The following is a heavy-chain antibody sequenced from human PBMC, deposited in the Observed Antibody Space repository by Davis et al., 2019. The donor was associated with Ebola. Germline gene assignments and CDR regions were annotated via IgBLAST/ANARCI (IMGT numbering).Heavy chain of an antibody. J-gene: IGHJ4*02. V-gene: IGHV3-7*01. D-gene: IGHD7-27*01. CDR1: GFTFSSYW. CDR2: IKQDGSEK. Sequence: GESLKISCAASGFTFSSYWMSWVRQAPGKGLEWVANIKQDGSEKYYVDSVKGRFTISRDNAKRSLYLQMNNLRAEDTAVYFCAYLGSFDYWGQGTLVTVSS. CDR3: AYLGSFDY.